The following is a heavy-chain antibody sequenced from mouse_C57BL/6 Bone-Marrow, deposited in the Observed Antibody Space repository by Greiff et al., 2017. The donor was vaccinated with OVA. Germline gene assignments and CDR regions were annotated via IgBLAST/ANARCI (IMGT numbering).Heavy chain of an antibody. CDR1: GFTFSDYG. D-gene: IGHD1-1*01. CDR2: ISNLAYSI. CDR3: ARRGGYYGSFDY. J-gene: IGHJ2*01. Sequence: DVKLVESGGGLVQPGGSLKLSCAASGFTFSDYGMAWVRQAPRKGPEWVAFISNLAYSIYYADTVTGRFTISREKAKNTLYLERSSLRSEDTAMYYCARRGGYYGSFDYWGQGTTLTVSS. V-gene: IGHV5-15*04.